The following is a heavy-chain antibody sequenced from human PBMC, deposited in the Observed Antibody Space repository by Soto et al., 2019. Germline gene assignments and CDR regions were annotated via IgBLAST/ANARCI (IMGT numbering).Heavy chain of an antibody. CDR3: ARVEGDGWYYYYGMDV. CDR2: ISYDGSNK. V-gene: IGHV3-30-3*01. CDR1: GFTFSGYA. J-gene: IGHJ6*02. Sequence: GGSLRLSCAVSGFTFSGYAMHWVRQAPGKGLEWVAVISYDGSNKFHADSVKGRFTISRDNSKNTLYLQMNSLIPADTAVYYCARVEGDGWYYYYGMDVWGQGTTVTVSS. D-gene: IGHD2-21*01.